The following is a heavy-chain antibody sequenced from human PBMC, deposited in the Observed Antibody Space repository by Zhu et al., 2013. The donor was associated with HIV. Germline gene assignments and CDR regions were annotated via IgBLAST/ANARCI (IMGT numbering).Heavy chain of an antibody. CDR2: ISSHNGNT. D-gene: IGHD1-26*01. Sequence: QVQLVQSGAEVKKPGASVKVSCKASGYNFLSYVITWVRQAPGQGLEWMGWISSHNGNTKYAQDFQGRVSMTTDTSTRTMYMELRSLRFDDTAVYYCAKVAGATPYYFGLDVWGQGTTVTVSS. V-gene: IGHV1-18*01. CDR3: AKVAGATPYYFGLDV. CDR1: GYNFLSYV. J-gene: IGHJ6*02.